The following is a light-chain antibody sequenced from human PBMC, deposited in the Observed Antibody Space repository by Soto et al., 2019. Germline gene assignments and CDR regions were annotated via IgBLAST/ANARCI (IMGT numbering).Light chain of an antibody. Sequence: QSALTQPASVSGSPGQSIAISCTGTSSDVGSYNSVSWYQQHPGKAPKLMIYEGSKRPSGVSDRFSSSKSGNTASLTISGLQAEDEADYYCCSYAGNPYVFGTGTKVTVL. CDR2: EGS. V-gene: IGLV2-23*01. CDR3: CSYAGNPYV. CDR1: SSDVGSYNS. J-gene: IGLJ1*01.